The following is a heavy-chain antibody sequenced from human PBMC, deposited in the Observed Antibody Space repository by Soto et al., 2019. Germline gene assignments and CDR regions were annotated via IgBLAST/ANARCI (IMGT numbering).Heavy chain of an antibody. CDR2: ISGSGGST. CDR1: GFTFSSYA. CDR3: AKARWYCSGGSCYGIDY. J-gene: IGHJ4*02. Sequence: EVQLLESGGGWVQPGGSLRLSCAASGFTFSSYAMSWVRQAPGKGLEWVSAISGSGGSTYYADSVKGRFTISRDNSKNTLYLQMNSLRAEDTAVYYCAKARWYCSGGSCYGIDYWGQGTLVTVSS. D-gene: IGHD2-15*01. V-gene: IGHV3-23*01.